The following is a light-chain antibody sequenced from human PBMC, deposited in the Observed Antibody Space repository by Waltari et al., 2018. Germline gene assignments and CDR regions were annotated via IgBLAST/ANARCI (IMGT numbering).Light chain of an antibody. Sequence: DIQMTQSPSTLSASVGDRVTITCRASQSISSWLAWYQQKPGKAPKLLIYRASSLESGVPSRFSGGGSGTEITLTISSLQPDDFATYHCQQYNNYPLTFGGGTKVEIK. CDR3: QQYNNYPLT. CDR1: QSISSW. CDR2: RAS. V-gene: IGKV1-5*03. J-gene: IGKJ4*01.